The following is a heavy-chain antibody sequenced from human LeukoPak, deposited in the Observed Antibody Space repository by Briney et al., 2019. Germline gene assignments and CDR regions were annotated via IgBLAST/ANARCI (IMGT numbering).Heavy chain of an antibody. D-gene: IGHD3-3*01. CDR1: GGSFSGYY. CDR2: INHSGST. V-gene: IGHV4-34*01. CDR3: ARRTIFGVVTFPSSYDY. Sequence: SETLSLTCGVYGGSFSGYYWGWIRQPPGKGLEWIGEINHSGSTNDNPSLTSRVTISVDTSKNQFSLKLSSVTAADTAVYYCARRTIFGVVTFPSSYDYWGQGTLVTVSS. J-gene: IGHJ4*02.